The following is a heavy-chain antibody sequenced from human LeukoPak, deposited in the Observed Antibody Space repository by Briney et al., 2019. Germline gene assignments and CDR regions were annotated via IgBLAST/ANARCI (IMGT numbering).Heavy chain of an antibody. V-gene: IGHV3-11*01. J-gene: IGHJ4*02. CDR1: GFTFSDYY. Sequence: GGSLRLSCAASGFTFSDYYMTWIRQAPGKGLEWVSYIGSSGTNTHYADSVKGRFTISRDNAKNSLYVQMNNLRAEDTAVYYCARVARSGGSLDYWGQGTLVTVSS. D-gene: IGHD6-19*01. CDR2: IGSSGTNT. CDR3: ARVARSGGSLDY.